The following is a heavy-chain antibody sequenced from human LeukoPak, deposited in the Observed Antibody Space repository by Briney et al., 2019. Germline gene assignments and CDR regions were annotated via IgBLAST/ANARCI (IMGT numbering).Heavy chain of an antibody. CDR3: AQSRGGWFDP. D-gene: IGHD3-16*01. CDR2: ITGSGTNT. CDR1: GFTFSSYA. V-gene: IGHV3-23*01. Sequence: GGSLRLSCAASGFTFSSYAMGWVRQGPGKGLDWVSTITGSGTNTYYADSVKGRFTISRDNCKNTLYLQMNSLRAEDTAIYYCAQSRGGWFDPWGQGTLVTVSS. J-gene: IGHJ5*02.